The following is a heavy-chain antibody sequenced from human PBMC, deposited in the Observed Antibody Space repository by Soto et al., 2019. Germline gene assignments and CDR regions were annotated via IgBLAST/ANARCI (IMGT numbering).Heavy chain of an antibody. J-gene: IGHJ5*02. D-gene: IGHD6-19*01. CDR2: ISSSSSTI. V-gene: IGHV3-48*02. CDR3: AREGSPPWGGWSYNWFDP. Sequence: EVQLVESGGGLVQPGGSLRLSCAASGFTFSSYSMNWVRQAPGKGLEWVSYISSSSSTIYYADSVKGRFTISRDNAKNALYLQMNSLRDEETAVYYWAREGSPPWGGWSYNWFDPWGQGTLVTVSS. CDR1: GFTFSSYS.